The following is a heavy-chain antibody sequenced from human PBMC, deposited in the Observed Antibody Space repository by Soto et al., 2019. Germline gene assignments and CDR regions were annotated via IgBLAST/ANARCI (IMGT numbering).Heavy chain of an antibody. V-gene: IGHV3-30-3*01. J-gene: IGHJ6*02. CDR2: ISYDRSNK. D-gene: IGHD2-15*01. CDR3: ARDFAPGYCSSGSCYPYGMDV. CDR1: GFTFSSYA. Sequence: PWWSLRLSCAASGFTFSSYAMHWVRQAPGKGLEWVAVISYDRSNKYYADSVKGRFTISRDNSENTLYLQMNSLRAEDTAVYYCARDFAPGYCSSGSCYPYGMDVWGQGTTVTVSS.